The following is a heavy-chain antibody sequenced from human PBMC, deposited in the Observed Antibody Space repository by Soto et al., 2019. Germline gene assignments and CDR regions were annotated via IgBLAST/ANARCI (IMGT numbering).Heavy chain of an antibody. CDR3: ARDPSLVAATRGYYYYGMDV. D-gene: IGHD2-15*01. CDR2: INPNSGGT. Sequence: EASVKVSCKASGYTFTGYYMHWVRQAPGQGLEWMGWINPNSGGTNYAQKFQGRVTMTRDTSISTAYMELSRLRSDDTAVYYCARDPSLVAATRGYYYYGMDVWGQGTTVTVSS. V-gene: IGHV1-2*02. J-gene: IGHJ6*02. CDR1: GYTFTGYY.